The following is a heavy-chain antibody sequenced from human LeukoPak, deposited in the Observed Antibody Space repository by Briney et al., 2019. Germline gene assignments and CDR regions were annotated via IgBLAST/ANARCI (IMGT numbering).Heavy chain of an antibody. V-gene: IGHV3-23*01. D-gene: IGHD6-13*01. CDR3: ARLAAAGTKDYYYYMDV. Sequence: GGSLRLSCAASGFTFSTFAMIWVRQPPGKGLEWVSSIFPSGGEIHYADSVRGRFTISRDNSKSTLSLQMNSLRAEDTAVYYCARLAAAGTKDYYYYMDVWGKGTTVTISS. J-gene: IGHJ6*03. CDR1: GFTFSTFA. CDR2: IFPSGGEI.